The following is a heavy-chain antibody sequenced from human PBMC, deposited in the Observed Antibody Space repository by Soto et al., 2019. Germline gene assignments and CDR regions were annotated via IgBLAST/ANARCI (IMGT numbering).Heavy chain of an antibody. CDR2: IYYSGST. CDR3: ARYRYDYIWGSYRVTWFDP. CDR1: GGSISSSSYY. D-gene: IGHD3-16*02. Sequence: PSETLSLTCTVSGGSISSSSYYWGWIRQPPGKGLEWIGSIYYSGSTYYNPSLKSRVTISVDTSKNQFSLKLSSVTAADTAVYYCARYRYDYIWGSYRVTWFDPWGQGTLVTVSS. J-gene: IGHJ5*02. V-gene: IGHV4-39*01.